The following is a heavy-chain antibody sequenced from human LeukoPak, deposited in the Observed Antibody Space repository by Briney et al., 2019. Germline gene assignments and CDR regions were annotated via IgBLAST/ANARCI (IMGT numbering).Heavy chain of an antibody. CDR1: GGTFSSYA. D-gene: IGHD1-26*01. V-gene: IGHV1-69*05. Sequence: SVKVSCKDSGGTFSSYAISWVRQAPGQGVEWMGRIIPIFGTANYAQKFQGRVTITTDKSTRTAYMELSSLRSEDTPVYYCATGREGPRAFYYYYMDLWGKGTTVTVSS. CDR3: ATGREGPRAFYYYYMDL. CDR2: IIPIFGTA. J-gene: IGHJ6*03.